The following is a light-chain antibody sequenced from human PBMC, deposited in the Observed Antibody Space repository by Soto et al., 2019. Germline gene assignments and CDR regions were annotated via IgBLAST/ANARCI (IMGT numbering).Light chain of an antibody. V-gene: IGLV2-14*01. CDR3: SSYTSSSTRPVV. J-gene: IGLJ2*01. CDR1: STDVGVYKY. Sequence: QSALTQPASVSGSPGQSITISCTGTSTDVGVYKYVSWYQHHPGKAPKLRIYEVSKRPSGVSNRFSGSKSGNMSSLTSSGLQAEDEADYYCSSYTSSSTRPVVFGGGTNVPVL. CDR2: EVS.